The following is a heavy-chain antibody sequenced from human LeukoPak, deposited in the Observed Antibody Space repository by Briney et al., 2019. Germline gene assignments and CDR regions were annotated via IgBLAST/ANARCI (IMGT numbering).Heavy chain of an antibody. CDR3: ARASYCSSTSCSHAFPNY. Sequence: PGGSLRLSCAASGFTFSSYSMNWVRQAPGKGLEWVSSMSSSSSYIYYADSVKGRFTISRDNAKNSLYLQMNSLRAEDTAVYYCARASYCSSTSCSHAFPNYWGQGTLVTVSS. CDR2: MSSSSSYI. CDR1: GFTFSSYS. V-gene: IGHV3-21*01. D-gene: IGHD2-2*01. J-gene: IGHJ4*02.